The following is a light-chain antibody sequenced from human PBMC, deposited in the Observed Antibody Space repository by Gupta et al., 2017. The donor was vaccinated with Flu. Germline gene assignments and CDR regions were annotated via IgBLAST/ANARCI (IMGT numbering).Light chain of an antibody. CDR2: DDS. CDR1: NVGNKN. Sequence: YVLTQPPSASVAPGQTATLTWGGKNVGNKNVHWYQQKAGQTPVLVVYDDSHRPSGIPERFTGSNSGDMATLTIRRVDVEDEADYYCQVWDSPSDHVVFGGGTKLTVL. V-gene: IGLV3-21*02. CDR3: QVWDSPSDHVV. J-gene: IGLJ2*01.